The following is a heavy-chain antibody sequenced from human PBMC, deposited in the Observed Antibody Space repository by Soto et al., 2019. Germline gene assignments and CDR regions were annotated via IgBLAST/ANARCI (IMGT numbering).Heavy chain of an antibody. Sequence: PSETLSLTCTVSGGSISSYYWSWIRQPPGKGLEWIGYIYYSGSTNYNPSLKSRVTISVDTSKNQFSLKLSSVTAADTAVYYRARLVTVTTFYYGMDVWGQGTTVTVSS. V-gene: IGHV4-59*01. J-gene: IGHJ6*02. CDR3: ARLVTVTTFYYGMDV. D-gene: IGHD4-4*01. CDR1: GGSISSYY. CDR2: IYYSGST.